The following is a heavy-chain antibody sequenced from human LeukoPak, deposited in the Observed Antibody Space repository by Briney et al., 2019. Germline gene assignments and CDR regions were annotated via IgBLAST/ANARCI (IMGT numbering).Heavy chain of an antibody. CDR3: ARGGRYYGSGSYWAPPSFDP. Sequence: PSETLSLTCGVSGGSMSSGENSWSWIRQPPGKGLEWIGYISSNGITHYNASVESRVTISIDKSKNQFSLNLRSVTAADTAVYYCARGGRYYGSGSYWAPPSFDPWGQGTLVTVSS. J-gene: IGHJ5*02. CDR1: GGSMSSGENS. V-gene: IGHV4-30-4*07. D-gene: IGHD3-10*01. CDR2: ISSNGIT.